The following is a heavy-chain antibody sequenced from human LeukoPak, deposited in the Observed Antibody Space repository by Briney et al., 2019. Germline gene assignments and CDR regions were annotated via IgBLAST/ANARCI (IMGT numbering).Heavy chain of an antibody. V-gene: IGHV4-39*01. CDR1: GFTFSSYW. D-gene: IGHD1-26*01. CDR3: ARHDGAGSYLYNY. CDR2: IYFSGST. J-gene: IGHJ4*02. Sequence: GPLRLSCAASGFTFSSYWMSWVRQPPGKGLEWIGSIYFSGSTYYNVSLKSRVTISVDTSNNQFSLRLSSVTAADTAVYYCARHDGAGSYLYNYWGQGTLVTVSS.